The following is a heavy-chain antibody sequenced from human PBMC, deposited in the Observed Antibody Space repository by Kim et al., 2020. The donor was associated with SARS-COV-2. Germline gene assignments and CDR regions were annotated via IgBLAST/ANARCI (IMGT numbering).Heavy chain of an antibody. Sequence: GESLKISCKGSGYSFTSYWIGWVRQMPGKGLEWMGIIYPGDSDTRYSPSFQGQVTISADKSISTAYLQWSSLKASDTAMYYCARHPYYYGSGSYYNERDLRYYYGMGVWGQGTTVTVSS. CDR2: IYPGDSDT. V-gene: IGHV5-51*01. CDR3: ARHPYYYGSGSYYNERDLRYYYGMGV. D-gene: IGHD3-10*01. CDR1: GYSFTSYW. J-gene: IGHJ6*02.